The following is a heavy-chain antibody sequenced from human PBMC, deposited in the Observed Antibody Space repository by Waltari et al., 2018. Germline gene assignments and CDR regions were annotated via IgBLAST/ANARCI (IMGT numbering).Heavy chain of an antibody. D-gene: IGHD2-15*01. Sequence: QVQMVQSGAEVKKPVASVKVSCKASGYTFTGSYMHWVRQAPGQGIEWMGRINPNSGGTNYAQKFQGRVTMTRDTSISTAYMELSRLRSDDTAVYYCASSVVASPGGFDYWGQGTLVTVSS. V-gene: IGHV1-2*06. CDR1: GYTFTGSY. CDR3: ASSVVASPGGFDY. J-gene: IGHJ4*02. CDR2: INPNSGGT.